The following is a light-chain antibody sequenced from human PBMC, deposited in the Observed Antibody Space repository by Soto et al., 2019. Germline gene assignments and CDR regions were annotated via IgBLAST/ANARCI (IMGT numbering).Light chain of an antibody. V-gene: IGKV3-20*01. CDR2: GAS. CDR3: QQYGRSPRT. J-gene: IGKJ1*01. Sequence: EIVLTQSAVALSLSPLERATLSCIASQSVSSSYLAWYQQKPGQAPRLLIYGASSRATGIPDRFSGSGSGTDFTLTISRLEPEDFAVYYCQQYGRSPRTFGQGTK. CDR1: QSVSSSY.